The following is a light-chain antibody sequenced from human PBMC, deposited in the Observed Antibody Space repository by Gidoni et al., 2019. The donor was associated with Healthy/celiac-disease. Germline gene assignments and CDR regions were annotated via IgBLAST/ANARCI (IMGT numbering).Light chain of an antibody. Sequence: DIQLTQSPSFLSASVGDRVTITCRASQGISSDLAWYQQNPGKAPQLLIYAASTLQSGVPSRCSGSGSGTEFTLTISSLQPEDFATYYCQQLNSYPPRYTFGQGTKLEIK. V-gene: IGKV1-9*01. CDR1: QGISSD. CDR3: QQLNSYPPRYT. CDR2: AAS. J-gene: IGKJ2*01.